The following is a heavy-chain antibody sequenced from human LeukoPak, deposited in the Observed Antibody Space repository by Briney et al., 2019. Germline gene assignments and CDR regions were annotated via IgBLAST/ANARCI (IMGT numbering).Heavy chain of an antibody. J-gene: IGHJ4*02. D-gene: IGHD2-8*02. V-gene: IGHV4-39*01. CDR2: IYYSGST. Sequence: SETLSLTCTVSGGSISSSSYYWGWIRQPPGKGLEWIGSIYYSGSTYYNPSLKSRVTISVDTSKNQFSLKLSSVTAADTAVYYCASGGLYWDDYWGQGTLVTVSS. CDR1: GGSISSSSYY. CDR3: ASGGLYWDDY.